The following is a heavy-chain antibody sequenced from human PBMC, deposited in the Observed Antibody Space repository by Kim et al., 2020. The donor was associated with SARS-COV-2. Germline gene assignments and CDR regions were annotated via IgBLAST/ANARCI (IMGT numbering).Heavy chain of an antibody. CDR3: AKKYSKAVTTLGYYYYGMDV. D-gene: IGHD4-17*01. CDR1: GFTFSSYA. J-gene: IGHJ6*02. V-gene: IGHV3-23*01. Sequence: GGSLRLSCAASGFTFSSYAMSWVRQAPGKGLEWVSAISGSGGSTYYADSVKGRFTISRDNSKNTLYLQMNSLRAEDTAVYYCAKKYSKAVTTLGYYYYGMDVWGQGTTVTVSS. CDR2: ISGSGGST.